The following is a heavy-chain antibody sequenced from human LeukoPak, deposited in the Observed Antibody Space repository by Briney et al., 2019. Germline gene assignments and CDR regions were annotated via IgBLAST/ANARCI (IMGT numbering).Heavy chain of an antibody. V-gene: IGHV5-10-1*01. CDR3: ARLELAYCGGDCYSLDY. CDR2: LDPSDSYI. J-gene: IGHJ4*02. Sequence: PGESPRISRQGTGSPFTSYWISWGRQVPGKGLEWMGRLDPSDSYINYSPSFQGHVTISADKSISTAYRQWGSLKASDTAMYYCARLELAYCGGDCYSLDYWGQGTLVSVSS. CDR1: GSPFTSYW. D-gene: IGHD2-21*02.